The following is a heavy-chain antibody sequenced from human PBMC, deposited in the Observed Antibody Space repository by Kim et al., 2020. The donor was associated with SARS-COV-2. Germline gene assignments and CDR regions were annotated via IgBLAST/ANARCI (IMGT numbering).Heavy chain of an antibody. D-gene: IGHD4-17*01. CDR3: AKDLGYGGNSVGDFDS. J-gene: IGHJ4*01. V-gene: IGHV3-9*01. CDR1: GFTFEDHA. Sequence: GGSLRLSCVTSGFTFEDHAMHWVRQAPGKGPEWVSGISWNSGIIDYVDSVKGRFTISRVNAKNSLYLQMNSLRIEDTAVYFCAKDLGYGGNSVGDFDSWG. CDR2: ISWNSGII.